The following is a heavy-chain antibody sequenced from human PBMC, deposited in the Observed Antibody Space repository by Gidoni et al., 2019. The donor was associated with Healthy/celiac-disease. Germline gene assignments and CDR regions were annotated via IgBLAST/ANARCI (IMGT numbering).Heavy chain of an antibody. J-gene: IGHJ4*02. Sequence: EVQLLESGGGLVQPVGSLRLSCAASGFTFSSYSMSWVRQAPGKGLEWVSAMSGSGGSTYYADSVKGRFTISRDNSKNTLYLQMNSLRAEDTAVYYCAKEREVTRYSYGENFDYWGQGTLVTVSS. D-gene: IGHD5-18*01. CDR2: MSGSGGST. V-gene: IGHV3-23*01. CDR1: GFTFSSYS. CDR3: AKEREVTRYSYGENFDY.